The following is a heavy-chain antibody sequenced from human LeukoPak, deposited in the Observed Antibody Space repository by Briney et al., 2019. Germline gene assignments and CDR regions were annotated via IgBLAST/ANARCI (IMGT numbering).Heavy chain of an antibody. V-gene: IGHV3-48*03. J-gene: IGHJ6*03. D-gene: IGHD4-17*01. CDR2: IRSNGSTI. CDR1: GFTFSSYE. Sequence: GGSLRLSCAASGFTFSSYEMNSVRQAPGKGLEWVSYIRSNGSTIYYADSVKGRFTISRDNAKNSLYLQMNSLRAEDTAVYYCGSFYGDYGHYYYYYYMDVWGEGTTVTVSS. CDR3: GSFYGDYGHYYYYYYMDV.